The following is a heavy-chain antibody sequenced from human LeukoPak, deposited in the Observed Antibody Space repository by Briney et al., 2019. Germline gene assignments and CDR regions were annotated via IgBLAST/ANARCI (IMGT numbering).Heavy chain of an antibody. J-gene: IGHJ4*02. V-gene: IGHV5-10-1*01. Sequence: GESLKISCKGSGYSFSNYWISWVRQMPGKGLEWMGRIDPSDSYTKYSPSFQGHVTMSTDKSMTTAYLQWSSLKASDTAMYYCTRLTDYNIVTGYYSDYWGQGTLVTVSS. CDR1: GYSFSNYW. D-gene: IGHD3-9*01. CDR2: IDPSDSYT. CDR3: TRLTDYNIVTGYYSDY.